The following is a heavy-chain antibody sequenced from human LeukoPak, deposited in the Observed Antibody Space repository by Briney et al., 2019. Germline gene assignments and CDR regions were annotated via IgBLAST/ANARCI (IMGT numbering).Heavy chain of an antibody. CDR2: INPNSGGT. D-gene: IGHD3-22*01. CDR3: ARDGQYYYDSSGYISTHYYYYYMDV. J-gene: IGHJ6*03. CDR1: GYTFTGYY. V-gene: IGHV1-2*02. Sequence: GASVKVSCKASGYTFTGYYMHWVRQAPGQGLEWMGWINPNSGGTNYAQKFQGRVTMTRDTSISTAYMELSRLRSDDTAVYYCARDGQYYYDSSGYISTHYYYYYMDVWGKGTTVTVSS.